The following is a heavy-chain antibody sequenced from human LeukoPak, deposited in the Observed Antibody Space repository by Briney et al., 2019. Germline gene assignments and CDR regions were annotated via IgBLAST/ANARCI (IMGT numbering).Heavy chain of an antibody. CDR1: GFTLSSYW. Sequence: GRSLRLSCAASGFTLSSYWMDWVRQVPGKGRVWVSRINEDGTTINYADSVRGRFTISRDIAKNTLYLQMDRLRPEDTAVYHCVKDFVGVSEFWGQGPLVTVSS. V-gene: IGHV3-74*01. J-gene: IGHJ4*02. CDR2: INEDGTTI. CDR3: VKDFVGVSEF. D-gene: IGHD3-16*01.